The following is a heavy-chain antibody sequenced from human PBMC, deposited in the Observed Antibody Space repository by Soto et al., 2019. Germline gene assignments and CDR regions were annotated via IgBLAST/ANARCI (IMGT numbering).Heavy chain of an antibody. J-gene: IGHJ4*02. Sequence: SQTLSLTCAISGDSVSSNSAAWSWIRQTPSRGLEWLGRTYYRSKWYNNYAVSVKSRITINPDTSKNQFSLQLNSVTPGDTAVYYCARDRLGDGYNDYWGQGTLVTVSS. CDR1: GDSVSSNSAA. CDR3: ARDRLGDGYNDY. V-gene: IGHV6-1*01. CDR2: TYYRSKWYN. D-gene: IGHD5-12*01.